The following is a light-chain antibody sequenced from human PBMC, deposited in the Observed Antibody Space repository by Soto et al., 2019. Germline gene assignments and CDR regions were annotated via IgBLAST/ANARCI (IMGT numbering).Light chain of an antibody. J-gene: IGKJ1*01. CDR2: GAS. V-gene: IGKV3-20*01. CDR1: QSVSNNY. CDR3: QKYGSSPRT. Sequence: EIVLTQSPGTLSLSPVERATLSCSASQSVSNNYLAWYQQKPGQAPRLLIYGASSRATGIRDRFSGSGSGTDFTLTISRLEPEDFAVYYCQKYGSSPRTCGQGTKVDIK.